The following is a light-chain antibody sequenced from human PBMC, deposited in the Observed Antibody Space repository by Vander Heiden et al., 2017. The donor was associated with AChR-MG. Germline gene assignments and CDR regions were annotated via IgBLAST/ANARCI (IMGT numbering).Light chain of an antibody. V-gene: IGLV3-25*03. Sequence: SYALTEPPSVSVSPAQTARIPCSGDALPKQYAYWYQQKPGQAPGLVIYKDSERPSGIPERFSGSSSGTTVTLTISGVQAEDEADYYCQSADSSGTYVVFGGGTKLTVL. CDR3: QSADSSGTYVV. CDR1: ALPKQY. J-gene: IGLJ2*01. CDR2: KDS.